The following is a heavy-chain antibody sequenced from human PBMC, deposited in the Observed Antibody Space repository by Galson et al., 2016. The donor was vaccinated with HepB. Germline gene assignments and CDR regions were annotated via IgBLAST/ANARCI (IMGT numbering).Heavy chain of an antibody. CDR1: GGSISSSSYY. CDR3: ARERIVPTARDYNSYYGMDI. V-gene: IGHV4-39*07. Sequence: SETLSLTCTVSGGSISSSSYYWGWIRQPPGKGLEWIGSIYYSGSTYYNPSLKSRVTISVDTSKNQFSLNVTSVAAADTAVYYCARERIVPTARDYNSYYGMDIWGQGTTVTVSS. D-gene: IGHD2/OR15-2a*01. CDR2: IYYSGST. J-gene: IGHJ6*02.